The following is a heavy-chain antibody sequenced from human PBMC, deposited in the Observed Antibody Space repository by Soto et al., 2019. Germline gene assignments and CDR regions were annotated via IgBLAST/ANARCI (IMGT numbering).Heavy chain of an antibody. CDR2: ISAYNGNT. D-gene: IGHD2-2*02. V-gene: IGHV1-18*04. J-gene: IGHJ6*02. CDR3: ARRVVPATILSCSYYYGMDG. Sequence: ASVKVSCKASGYAFTSYGISWVRQAPGQGLEWMGWISAYNGNTSDAQKLQGRGTMTTATSTSTAHMELRSLRSDDAAVYYCARRVVPATILSCSYYYGMDGCVQGTTVTASS. CDR1: GYAFTSYG.